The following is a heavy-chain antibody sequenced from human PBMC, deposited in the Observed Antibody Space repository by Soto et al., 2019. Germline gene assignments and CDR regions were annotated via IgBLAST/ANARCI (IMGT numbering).Heavy chain of an antibody. CDR3: ARRYGDYFDF. J-gene: IGHJ4*02. Sequence: SATLSLTCNFPVGATSSDSWCGIRQPPGKGLEWIGYIYYSGGTNYNPSLKSRVTISVATSKNQFSLKLSSVTAADTAVYYCARRYGDYFDFWGQGTLVTVS. D-gene: IGHD4-17*01. V-gene: IGHV4-59*08. CDR1: VGATSSDS. CDR2: IYYSGGT.